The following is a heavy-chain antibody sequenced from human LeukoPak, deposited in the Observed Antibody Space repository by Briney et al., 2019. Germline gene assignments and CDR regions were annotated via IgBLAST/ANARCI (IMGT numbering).Heavy chain of an antibody. J-gene: IGHJ4*02. V-gene: IGHV4-61*03. CDR2: FYNSGRS. CDR1: AGSIRSDTFY. Sequence: SETLSLTCTVSAGSIRSDTFYWGWIRQPPGKGLEWIGYFYNSGRSTYNPSLKSRVTISADTSKNHFSLKLNSVTTADTAVYYCTRGAGWLIDYWGQGILVTVSS. CDR3: TRGAGWLIDY. D-gene: IGHD3-16*01.